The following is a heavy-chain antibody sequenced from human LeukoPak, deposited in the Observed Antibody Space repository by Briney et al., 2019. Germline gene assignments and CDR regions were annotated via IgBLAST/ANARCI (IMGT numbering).Heavy chain of an antibody. J-gene: IGHJ4*02. CDR1: GGSLSSYY. CDR2: IYYSGST. Sequence: SETLSLTCTVSGGSLSSYYWSWIRQPPGKGLEWIGYIYYSGSTNYNPSLKSRVTISVDTSKNQFSLKLSSVTAADTAVYYCARDYSTSWYGYFDYWGQGTLVTVSS. CDR3: ARDYSTSWYGYFDY. D-gene: IGHD6-13*01. V-gene: IGHV4-59*01.